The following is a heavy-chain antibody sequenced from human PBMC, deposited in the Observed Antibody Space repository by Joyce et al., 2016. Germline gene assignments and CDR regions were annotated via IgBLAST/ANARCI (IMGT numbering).Heavy chain of an antibody. CDR2: INNSGVA. CDR3: ARSQWLAPLMY. D-gene: IGHD6-19*01. CDR1: GGPFRGFF. Sequence: QVQLQQWGAGLLKPSETLSLTCAVSGGPFRGFFWPWVRQAPGKGLEWIGDINNSGVANYNPSLKTRVTFSVDTSKNQFSLKVTSLSAADTAVYYCARSQWLAPLMYWGQGTPVTVSS. V-gene: IGHV4-34*01. J-gene: IGHJ4*02.